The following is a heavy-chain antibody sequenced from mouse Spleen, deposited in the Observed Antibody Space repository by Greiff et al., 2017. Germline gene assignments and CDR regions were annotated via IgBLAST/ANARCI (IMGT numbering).Heavy chain of an antibody. J-gene: IGHJ1*03. D-gene: IGHD1-1*01. CDR3: ARDYLYGSSYDWYFDV. V-gene: IGHV5-16*01. CDR1: GFTFSDYY. Sequence: EVKLVESEGGLVQPGSSMKLSCTASGFTFSDYYMAWVRQVPEKGLEWVANINYDGSSTYYLDSLKSRFIISRDNAKNILYLQMSSLKSEDTATYYCARDYLYGSSYDWYFDVWGTGTTVTVSS. CDR2: INYDGSST.